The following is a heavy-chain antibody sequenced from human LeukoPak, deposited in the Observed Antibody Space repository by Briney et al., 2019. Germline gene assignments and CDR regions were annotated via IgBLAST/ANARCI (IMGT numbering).Heavy chain of an antibody. CDR1: GFTFSSYG. J-gene: IGHJ4*02. CDR3: ARDKTGDYYDSSGNSYYFDY. V-gene: IGHV3-33*01. Sequence: GGSLRLSCAASGFTFSSYGMHWVRQAPGKGLEWVAFIWYDGSNKYYADSVKGRFTISRDNAKNSLYLQMNSLRAEDTAVYYCARDKTGDYYDSSGNSYYFDYWGQGTLVTVSS. CDR2: IWYDGSNK. D-gene: IGHD3-22*01.